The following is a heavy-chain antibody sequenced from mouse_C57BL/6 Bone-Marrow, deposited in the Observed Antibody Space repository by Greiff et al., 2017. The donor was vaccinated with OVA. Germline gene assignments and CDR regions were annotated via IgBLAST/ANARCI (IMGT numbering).Heavy chain of an antibody. CDR1: GYTFPDYV. CDR3: TRSYSNYGDFDY. D-gene: IGHD2-5*01. V-gene: IGHV1-15*01. Sequence: QVQLQPSGAELVRPGASVTLSCTASGYTFPDYVMHLVKHTPVHGLEWIGAIDPETGGTAYNQKFKGQAILTADKSSSTAYMELRSLTSEDSAVYYCTRSYSNYGDFDYWGQGTTLTVSS. J-gene: IGHJ2*01. CDR2: IDPETGGT.